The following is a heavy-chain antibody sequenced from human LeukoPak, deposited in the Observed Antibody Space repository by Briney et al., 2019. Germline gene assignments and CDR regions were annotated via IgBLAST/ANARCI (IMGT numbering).Heavy chain of an antibody. V-gene: IGHV4-39*01. D-gene: IGHD2-15*01. Sequence: SETLPLTCAVSGGSINSGRYYWGWIRQPPGKGLEWIGSIFYSGSTYYNPSLKSRVTISVDTSKNQFSLKLSSVTAADTAVYYCARRKAYCSGSLCYADYWGQGSLVTVSS. CDR2: IFYSGST. CDR1: GGSINSGRYY. CDR3: ARRKAYCSGSLCYADY. J-gene: IGHJ4*02.